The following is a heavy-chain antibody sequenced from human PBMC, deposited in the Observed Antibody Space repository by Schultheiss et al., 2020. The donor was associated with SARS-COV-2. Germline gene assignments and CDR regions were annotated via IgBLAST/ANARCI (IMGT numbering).Heavy chain of an antibody. CDR1: GGSISSSSYY. D-gene: IGHD3-22*01. CDR2: IYYSGST. J-gene: IGHJ5*02. Sequence: SETLSLTCTVSGGSISSSSYYWGWIRQPPGKGLEWIGSIYYSGSTYYNPSLKSRVTISVDTSKNQFSLKLSSVTAADTAVYYCARAIGSSGYRWFDPWGQGTLVTVSS. CDR3: ARAIGSSGYRWFDP. V-gene: IGHV4-39*01.